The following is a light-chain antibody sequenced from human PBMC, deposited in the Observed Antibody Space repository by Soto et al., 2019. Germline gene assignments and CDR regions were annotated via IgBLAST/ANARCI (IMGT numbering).Light chain of an antibody. J-gene: IGKJ4*01. V-gene: IGKV3-20*01. CDR2: DAS. CDR3: QQYGSS. Sequence: EIVLTQSPATLSLSPGERATLSCRASQSVSSSYLAWYQQKGGQAPRLLIYDASSRATGIPDRFSGSGSGTDFTLTISRVEPEDCAVYYCQQYGSSFGGGTKVEIK. CDR1: QSVSSSY.